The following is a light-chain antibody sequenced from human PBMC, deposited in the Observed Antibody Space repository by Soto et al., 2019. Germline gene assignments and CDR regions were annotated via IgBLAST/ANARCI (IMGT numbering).Light chain of an antibody. CDR2: DVS. J-gene: IGLJ1*01. Sequence: QSALTQPASVSGSPGQSITISCTGTSSDVGGYNYVSWYQQHPGKAPKLMIYDVSNRPSGVSNRVSGSKSGNTASLTSSGLQAEDEADYYCSSYTSSSTLVFGTGTKLTVL. CDR1: SSDVGGYNY. V-gene: IGLV2-14*01. CDR3: SSYTSSSTLV.